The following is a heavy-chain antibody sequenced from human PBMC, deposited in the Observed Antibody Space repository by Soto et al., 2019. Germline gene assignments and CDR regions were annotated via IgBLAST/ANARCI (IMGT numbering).Heavy chain of an antibody. D-gene: IGHD6-13*01. V-gene: IGHV3-23*01. J-gene: IGHJ4*02. Sequence: EVQLLESGGGLLQPGGSLRLSCAASGFTFSSYAMSWVRQAPGKGLEWVAAISGSGGSTYYADSVKGRFTISRDNSKNTLYLRVNSLRAEDTAVYYCAKGSVIAAAASFDYWGQGTLVTVSS. CDR2: ISGSGGST. CDR3: AKGSVIAAAASFDY. CDR1: GFTFSSYA.